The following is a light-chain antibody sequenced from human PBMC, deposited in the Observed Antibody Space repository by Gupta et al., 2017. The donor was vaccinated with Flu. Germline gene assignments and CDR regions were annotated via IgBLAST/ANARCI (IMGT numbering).Light chain of an antibody. CDR1: SSDVGGYKY. Sequence: SVTISCTGTSSDVGGYKYVSWYQQHPGKAPKLMIYEVSKRPSGVPDRFSGSKSGNTASLTVSGLQAEDEADYYCSSYEGSNNWVFGGGTELTVL. V-gene: IGLV2-8*01. CDR3: SSYEGSNNWV. CDR2: EVS. J-gene: IGLJ3*02.